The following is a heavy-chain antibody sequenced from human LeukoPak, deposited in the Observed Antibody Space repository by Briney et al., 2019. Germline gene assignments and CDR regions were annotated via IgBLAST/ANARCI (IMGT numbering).Heavy chain of an antibody. D-gene: IGHD3-10*01. CDR2: IYYSGAT. J-gene: IGHJ4*02. CDR3: ARDLSGSLYFDY. V-gene: IGHV4-59*12. Sequence: PSETLSLTGTVSGGSISGYYWSWVRQPPGKGLEFIGHIYYSGATAYNPSLRSRLTMSVDTSKNQFSLKLSSVTAADTGVYFCARDLSGSLYFDYWGQGVLLTVSS. CDR1: GGSISGYY.